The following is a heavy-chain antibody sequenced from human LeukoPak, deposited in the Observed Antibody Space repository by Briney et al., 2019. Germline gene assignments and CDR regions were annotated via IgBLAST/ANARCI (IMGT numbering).Heavy chain of an antibody. CDR1: GYTFTGYY. V-gene: IGHV1-2*04. CDR2: INPNSGGT. D-gene: IGHD3-10*01. J-gene: IGHJ4*02. Sequence: ASVKVSRKASGYTFTGYYMHWVRQAPGQGLEWMGWINPNSGGTNYAQKFQGWVTMTGDTSISTAYMELSRLRSDDTAVYYCARELSGGNDYWGQGTLVTVSS. CDR3: ARELSGGNDY.